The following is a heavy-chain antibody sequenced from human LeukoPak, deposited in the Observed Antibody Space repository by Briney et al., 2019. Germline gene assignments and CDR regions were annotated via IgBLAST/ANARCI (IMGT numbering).Heavy chain of an antibody. CDR3: ARGLGVANYYYYGMDV. V-gene: IGHV4-34*01. CDR1: GGSFSTYY. D-gene: IGHD3-3*01. J-gene: IGHJ6*02. CDR2: INHSGST. Sequence: SETLSLTCAVYGGSFSTYYWSWIRQPPGKGLDWIGEINHSGSTNYNPSLKSRVTISVDTSKNQFSLKLSSVTAADTAVYYCARGLGVANYYYYGMDVWGQGTTVTVSS.